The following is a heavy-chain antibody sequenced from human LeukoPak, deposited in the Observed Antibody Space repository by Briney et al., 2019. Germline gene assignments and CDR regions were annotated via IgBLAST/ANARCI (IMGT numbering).Heavy chain of an antibody. Sequence: GGSLRLSCAASGFTFSSFEMNWVRQAPGKGLEWVSYIGSSGGIIYYADSVKGRFTISRDNAKNSLYLQMNSLRVEDTAVYYCARDRYYASGTFDFWGQGTLVTVSS. CDR1: GFTFSSFE. J-gene: IGHJ4*02. CDR3: ARDRYYASGTFDF. D-gene: IGHD3-10*01. CDR2: IGSSGGII. V-gene: IGHV3-48*03.